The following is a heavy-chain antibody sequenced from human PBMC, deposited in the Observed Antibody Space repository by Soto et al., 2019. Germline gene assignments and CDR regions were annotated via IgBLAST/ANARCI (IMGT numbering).Heavy chain of an antibody. Sequence: SETLSLTCAVYGGSFSGYYWSWIRQPPGKGLEWIGEINHSGSTNYNPSLKSRFTISVDTSKDQFSLKLSSVTAADTAVYYCARGKSEAPKLGGYYYYMDVWGKGTTVTVSS. CDR2: INHSGST. CDR1: GGSFSGYY. D-gene: IGHD7-27*01. J-gene: IGHJ6*03. V-gene: IGHV4-34*01. CDR3: ARGKSEAPKLGGYYYYMDV.